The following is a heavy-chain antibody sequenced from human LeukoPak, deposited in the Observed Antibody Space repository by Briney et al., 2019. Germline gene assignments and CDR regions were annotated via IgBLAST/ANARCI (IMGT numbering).Heavy chain of an antibody. Sequence: SETLSLTCAVYGGSFSGYYWSWIRQPPGKGLVWIGEINHSGSTNYNPSLKSRVTISVDTSKNQFSLKLSSVTAADTAVYYCARWDVWGQGTTVTVSS. J-gene: IGHJ6*02. V-gene: IGHV4-34*01. CDR3: ARWDV. CDR1: GGSFSGYY. CDR2: INHSGST.